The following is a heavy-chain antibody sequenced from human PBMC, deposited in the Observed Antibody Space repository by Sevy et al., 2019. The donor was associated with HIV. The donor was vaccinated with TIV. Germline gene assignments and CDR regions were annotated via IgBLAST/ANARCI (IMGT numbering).Heavy chain of an antibody. CDR3: AKGQDYDYIWGNERSEYYFDY. Sequence: GGSLRLSCAASRFTFSTYDIHWVRQAPGKGLEWVAVISHDGSYQYYTDSVKGRFTISRDDSKNKGYLQMNSLRADDSGVYYGAKGQDYDYIWGNERSEYYFDYWGQGTLVTVSS. D-gene: IGHD3-16*01. CDR1: RFTFSTYD. V-gene: IGHV3-30*18. CDR2: ISHDGSYQ. J-gene: IGHJ4*02.